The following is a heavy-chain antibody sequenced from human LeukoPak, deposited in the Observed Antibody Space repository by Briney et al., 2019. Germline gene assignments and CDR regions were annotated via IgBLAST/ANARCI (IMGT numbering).Heavy chain of an antibody. CDR1: GDSISSYY. J-gene: IGHJ4*02. CDR3: ARSQMVRGIDY. V-gene: IGHV4-59*08. CDR2: IYYSGST. Sequence: SETLSLTCTVSGDSISSYYWTWIRQPPGKGLEWIGYIYYSGSTNYNPSLKSRVTISVDTSKNQFSLKLSSVTAADTAVYYCARSQMVRGIDYWGQGTLVTVSS. D-gene: IGHD3-10*01.